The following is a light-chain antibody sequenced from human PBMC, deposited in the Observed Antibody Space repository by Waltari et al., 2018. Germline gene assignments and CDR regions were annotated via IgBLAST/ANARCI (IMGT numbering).Light chain of an antibody. J-gene: IGLJ3*02. Sequence: QSALTQPPSTSGTPGQRVTISCSGSSSNIGTNYVYWYQQFAGTAPKLLIYRNHELPSWVPHRFSGSKSRASASLVISGRPPEDEAYYYCAGLDVSLSGRVFGEGTKLSVL. V-gene: IGLV1-47*01. CDR1: SSNIGTNY. CDR2: RNH. CDR3: AGLDVSLSGRV.